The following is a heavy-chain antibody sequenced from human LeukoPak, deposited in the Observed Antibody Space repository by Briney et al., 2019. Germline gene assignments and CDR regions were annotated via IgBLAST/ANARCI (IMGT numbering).Heavy chain of an antibody. CDR1: GYSISSGYY. J-gene: IGHJ3*02. CDR2: IYHSGST. V-gene: IGHV4-38-2*02. CDR3: AREFSRSSYTFDI. D-gene: IGHD6-6*01. Sequence: SETLSLTCAVSGYSISSGYYWGWIRQPPGKGLEWIGSIYHSGSTYYNPSLKSRVTISVDTSKNQFSLRLSYVTAADTAVYYCAREFSRSSYTFDIWGQGTMVTVSS.